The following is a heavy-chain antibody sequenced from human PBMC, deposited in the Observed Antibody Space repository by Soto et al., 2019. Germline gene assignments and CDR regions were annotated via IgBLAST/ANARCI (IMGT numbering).Heavy chain of an antibody. CDR2: ISTYNGNT. Sequence: ASVKVSCKASGYTFTSYGISWVRQAPGQGPEWMGRISTYNGNTNYVQKLQGRVTMTTDTSTNTAYMELRSLRYDDTAVYYCARAPEYSTTWHQVFDIGGQGTMVTVSS. CDR1: GYTFTSYG. V-gene: IGHV1-18*01. D-gene: IGHD6-13*01. J-gene: IGHJ3*02. CDR3: ARAPEYSTTWHQVFDI.